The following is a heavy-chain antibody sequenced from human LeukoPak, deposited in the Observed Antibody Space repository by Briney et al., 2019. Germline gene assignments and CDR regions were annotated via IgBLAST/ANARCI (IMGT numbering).Heavy chain of an antibody. Sequence: SETLSLTCTVSGGSISSYYWSWIRQPPGKGLEWIGYIYYSASTNYNPSLKSRVTISVDTSKNQFSLKLSSVTAADTAVYYCARFVVGPAAMGYYFDYWGQGTLVTVSS. CDR2: IYYSAST. CDR1: GGSISSYY. V-gene: IGHV4-59*08. J-gene: IGHJ4*02. CDR3: ARFVVGPAAMGYYFDY. D-gene: IGHD2-2*01.